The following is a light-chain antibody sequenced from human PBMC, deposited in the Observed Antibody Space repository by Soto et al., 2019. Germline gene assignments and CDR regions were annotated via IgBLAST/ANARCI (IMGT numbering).Light chain of an antibody. J-gene: IGKJ4*01. V-gene: IGKV3-15*01. CDR1: QRISNT. Sequence: EIVVTQSPATLSVSPGERATLSCRASQRISNTVAWYQQKRGQAPRLLIYGTSTRATGIPARFSGSGAGTEFSLTISSLQPEDFAVYYCQHYTNWPLITFGGGTKVEIK. CDR3: QHYTNWPLIT. CDR2: GTS.